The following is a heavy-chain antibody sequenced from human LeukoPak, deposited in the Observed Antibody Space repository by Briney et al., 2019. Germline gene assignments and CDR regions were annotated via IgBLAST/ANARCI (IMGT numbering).Heavy chain of an antibody. CDR1: GFTVSSNS. CDR2: IYRGGST. V-gene: IGHV3-53*03. Sequence: PGGSLRLSCAASGFTVSSNSMSWVRQAPGKGLEWVSIIYRGGSTYYADSVKGRFTISRDNAKNSLYLQMHSLRAEDTAVYYCVRWYDAFDIWGQGTMVTVSS. CDR3: VRWYDAFDI. D-gene: IGHD2-15*01. J-gene: IGHJ3*02.